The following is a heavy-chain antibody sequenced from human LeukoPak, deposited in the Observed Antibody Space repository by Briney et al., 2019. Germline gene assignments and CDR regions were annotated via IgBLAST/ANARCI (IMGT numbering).Heavy chain of an antibody. CDR3: ANNGVRANFDY. CDR1: GFTFSSYG. V-gene: IGHV3-30*18. CDR2: ISYDGSNK. J-gene: IGHJ4*02. D-gene: IGHD2-8*01. Sequence: GRSLRLSCAASGFTFSSYGMHWVRQAPGKGLEWVAVISYDGSNKYYADSVKGRFTISRDNSKSTLYLQMNSLRAEDTAVYYCANNGVRANFDYWGQGTLVTVSS.